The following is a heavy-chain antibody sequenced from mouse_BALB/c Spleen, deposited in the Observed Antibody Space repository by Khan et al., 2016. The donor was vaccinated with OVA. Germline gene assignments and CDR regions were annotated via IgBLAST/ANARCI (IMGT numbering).Heavy chain of an antibody. Sequence: EVELVESGGDLVEPGGSLKLSCAASGFTFSTYGMSWVRQTPEKRLEWIATISTGGHYTYYQDSVRGKFTITGDNAKNTLYLQMTSLKSEDTAVFYCASLAYCYDSGGFACWGQGTLVTVSA. J-gene: IGHJ3*01. CDR2: ISTGGHYT. CDR3: ASLAYCYDSGGFAC. V-gene: IGHV5-6*01. CDR1: GFTFSTYG. D-gene: IGHD1-1*01.